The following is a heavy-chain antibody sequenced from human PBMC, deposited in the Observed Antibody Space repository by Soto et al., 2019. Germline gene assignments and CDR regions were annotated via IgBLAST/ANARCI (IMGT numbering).Heavy chain of an antibody. CDR3: ARADIGYCSGGSCYSGFDY. J-gene: IGHJ4*02. V-gene: IGHV1-3*01. CDR2: INAGNGNT. CDR1: GYTFTSYA. D-gene: IGHD2-15*01. Sequence: ASVKVSCKASGYTFTSYAMHWVRQAPGQRLEWMGWINAGNGNTKYSQKFQGRVTITRDTSASTAYMELSSLRSEDTAVYYCARADIGYCSGGSCYSGFDYWGQGTLVTVSS.